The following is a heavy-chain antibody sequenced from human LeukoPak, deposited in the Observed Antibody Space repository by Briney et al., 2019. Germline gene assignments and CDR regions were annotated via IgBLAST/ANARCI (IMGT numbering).Heavy chain of an antibody. CDR1: GFPFSSYS. CDR2: IISSSSYI. CDR3: ARESTVTGGISYFDY. Sequence: GSLRLSFAASGFPFSSYSMNWGRRAPGKGGEGGSSIISSSSYIYYSDSVKGRFTISRDNAKNSLYLQMNSLRAEDTAVYYCARESTVTGGISYFDYWGQGTLVTVPS. D-gene: IGHD4-17*01. J-gene: IGHJ4*02. V-gene: IGHV3-21*01.